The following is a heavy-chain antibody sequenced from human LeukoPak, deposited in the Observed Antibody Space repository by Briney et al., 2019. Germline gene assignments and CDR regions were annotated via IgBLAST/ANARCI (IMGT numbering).Heavy chain of an antibody. D-gene: IGHD1-26*01. V-gene: IGHV1-69*05. CDR2: IIPIFGTA. CDR1: GGTFSSYA. Sequence: SVKVSSKASGGTFSSYAISWVRQAPGQGLEWMGGIIPIFGTANYAQKFQGRVTITTDESTSTAYMELSSLRSEDTAVYYCARENSGTFSIDYWGQGTLVTVSS. J-gene: IGHJ4*02. CDR3: ARENSGTFSIDY.